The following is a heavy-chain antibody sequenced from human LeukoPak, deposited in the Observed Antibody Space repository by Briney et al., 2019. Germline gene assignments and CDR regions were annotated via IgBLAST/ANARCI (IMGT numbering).Heavy chain of an antibody. CDR2: INGDGSST. CDR3: VRGLDS. Sequence: PAGSLRLSCAASGFTFSSDWMHWVRQAPGKGLVCVSYINGDGSSTNYADSVRGRFTIARDNAKKTLYLQMNSLRDEDTAVYYCVRGLDSWGGGTLVSVSS. CDR1: GFTFSSDW. V-gene: IGHV3-74*01. D-gene: IGHD3-16*01. J-gene: IGHJ5*01.